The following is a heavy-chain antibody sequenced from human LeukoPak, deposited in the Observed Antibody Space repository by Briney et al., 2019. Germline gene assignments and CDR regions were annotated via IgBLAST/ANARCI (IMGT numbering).Heavy chain of an antibody. CDR3: ARFWHCGFSTCWAVNGFDY. D-gene: IGHD2-21*01. V-gene: IGHV1-2*02. CDR1: VYSFIGYF. CDR2: IDSNSGGT. J-gene: IGHJ3*01. Sequence: ASVKVSCKSSVYSFIGYFIHWVRQAPGQGLEWMGWIDSNSGGTHYAQKFQGRLTMTKDTSIKTAYMELSSLRSDDTAIYYCARFWHCGFSTCWAVNGFDYWGQGTEVTVSP.